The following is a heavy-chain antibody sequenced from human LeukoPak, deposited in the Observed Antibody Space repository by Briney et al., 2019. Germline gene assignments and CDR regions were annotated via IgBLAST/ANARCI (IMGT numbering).Heavy chain of an antibody. D-gene: IGHD3-3*01. CDR1: GYTFTGYY. CDR3: ASQSITIFGVVIIPPYYGMDV. Sequence: ASVKVSCKASGYTFTGYYMHWVRQAPGQGLEWMGWINPNSGGTNYAQKFQGRVTMTRDTSISTAYMELSRLRSDDTAVYYCASQSITIFGVVIIPPYYGMDVWGQGTTVTVSS. V-gene: IGHV1-2*02. CDR2: INPNSGGT. J-gene: IGHJ6*02.